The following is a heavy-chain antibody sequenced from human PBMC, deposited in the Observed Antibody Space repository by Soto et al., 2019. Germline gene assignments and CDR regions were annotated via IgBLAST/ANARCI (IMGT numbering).Heavy chain of an antibody. CDR2: IIPIFGTA. Sequence: QVQLVQSGAEVKKPGSSVKVSCKASGGTFSSYAISWVRQAPGQGLEWMGGIIPIFGTANYAQKFQGRVTITADESTSTAYMELSSLRSEDTAVYYCGRETNYVWGSYRPHDAFDIWGQGTMVTVSS. V-gene: IGHV1-69*01. CDR1: GGTFSSYA. J-gene: IGHJ3*02. CDR3: GRETNYVWGSYRPHDAFDI. D-gene: IGHD3-16*02.